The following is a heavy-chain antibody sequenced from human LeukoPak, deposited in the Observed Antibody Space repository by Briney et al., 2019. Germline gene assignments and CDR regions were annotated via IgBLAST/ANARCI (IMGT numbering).Heavy chain of an antibody. CDR3: ATAGIAAANWFDP. CDR2: ISSSGSTI. D-gene: IGHD6-13*01. Sequence: GGSLRLSCAASGFTFSDYYMSWIRQAPGKGLEWVSYISSSGSTIYYADSVKGRFTISRDNAKNSLYLQMNSLRAEDTAVYYCATAGIAAANWFDPWGQGTLVTVSS. J-gene: IGHJ5*02. CDR1: GFTFSDYY. V-gene: IGHV3-11*01.